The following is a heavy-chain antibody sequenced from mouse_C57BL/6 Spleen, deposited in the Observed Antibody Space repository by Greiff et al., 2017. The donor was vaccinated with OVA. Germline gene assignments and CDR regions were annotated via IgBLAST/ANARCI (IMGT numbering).Heavy chain of an antibody. CDR2: ISYSGST. Sequence: EVQGVESGPGMVKPSQSLSLTCTVTGYSITSGYDWHWIRHFPGNKLEWMGYISYSGSTNYNPSLKSRISITHDTSKNHFFLKLNSVTTEDTATYYCARMNWAYYFDYWGQGTTLTVSS. D-gene: IGHD4-1*01. V-gene: IGHV3-1*01. J-gene: IGHJ2*01. CDR1: GYSITSGYD. CDR3: ARMNWAYYFDY.